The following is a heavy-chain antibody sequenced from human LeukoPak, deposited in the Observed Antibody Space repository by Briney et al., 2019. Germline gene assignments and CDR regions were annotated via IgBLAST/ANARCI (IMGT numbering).Heavy chain of an antibody. CDR1: GGSIISSSYY. D-gene: IGHD2-21*01. CDR2: IYYSGST. Sequence: SETLSLTCTVSGGSIISSSYYWGWIRQPPGKGLEWIGSIYYSGSTYYNPSLESRVTISLDTSKNQFSLKLSSMTAADTAVYYCTRHIPVSMVDPWGQGTLVTVSS. CDR3: TRHIPVSMVDP. V-gene: IGHV4-39*07. J-gene: IGHJ5*02.